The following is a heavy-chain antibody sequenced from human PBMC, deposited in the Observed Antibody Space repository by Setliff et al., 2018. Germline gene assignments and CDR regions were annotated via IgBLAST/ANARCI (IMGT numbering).Heavy chain of an antibody. V-gene: IGHV3-23*01. CDR1: DFTFSNSA. J-gene: IGHJ5*02. CDR3: ARNSIGYYFDP. D-gene: IGHD3-22*01. CDR2: ITDSGSKI. Sequence: PGGSLRLSCVGSDFTFSNSAMSWVRQAPGKGLEWVSTITDSGSKILYVDSVKGRFTISRDNSKNSLYLQMDSLRPEDTAVYYCARNSIGYYFDPWGQGTLVTVSS.